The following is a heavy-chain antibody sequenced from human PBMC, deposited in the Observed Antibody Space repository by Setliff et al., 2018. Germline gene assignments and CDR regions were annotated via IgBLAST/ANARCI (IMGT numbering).Heavy chain of an antibody. CDR3: ARDNWVDSVMVTEKGEF. CDR1: GFTFTYYS. V-gene: IGHV3-48*02. Sequence: GSLRLSCEASGFTFTYYSMSWVRQAPGKGLEWISYISSGSNSIYYADSVKGRFTVSRDNAKNTLYLQMNSLRDEDTAVYYCARDNWVDSVMVTEKGEFWGQGTLVTVSS. J-gene: IGHJ4*02. CDR2: ISSGSNSI. D-gene: IGHD5-18*01.